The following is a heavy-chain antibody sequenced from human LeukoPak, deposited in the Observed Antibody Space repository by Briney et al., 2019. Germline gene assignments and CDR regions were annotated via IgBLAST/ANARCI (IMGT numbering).Heavy chain of an antibody. J-gene: IGHJ4*02. V-gene: IGHV3-9*03. Sequence: GRSLRLSCAASGFMFDDYAMHWVRQAPGKGLEWVSGISWNSGTIDYVDSVKGRFTISRDNAKNSLYLQMNSLRAEDMALYYCVKGSAGAVAGNFDYWGQGTLVTVSS. D-gene: IGHD6-19*01. CDR3: VKGSAGAVAGNFDY. CDR2: ISWNSGTI. CDR1: GFMFDDYA.